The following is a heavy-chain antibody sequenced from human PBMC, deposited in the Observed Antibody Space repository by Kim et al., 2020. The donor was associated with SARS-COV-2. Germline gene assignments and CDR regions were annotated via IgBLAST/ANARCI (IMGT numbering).Heavy chain of an antibody. V-gene: IGHV3-30*01. J-gene: IGHJ4*02. Sequence: SVKGQFTNARDNSKNPLYLQMNSLRGEDTAVYYCARDPPQYSSSWHTFDYWGQGTLVTVSS. D-gene: IGHD6-13*01. CDR3: ARDPPQYSSSWHTFDY.